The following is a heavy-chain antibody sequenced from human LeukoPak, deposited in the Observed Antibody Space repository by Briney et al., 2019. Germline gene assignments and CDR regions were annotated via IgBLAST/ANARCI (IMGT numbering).Heavy chain of an antibody. CDR3: ARLRITMIVVVIGGDAFDI. CDR2: IYHSGST. V-gene: IGHV4-30-2*03. CDR1: GGSISSGGYY. J-gene: IGHJ3*02. Sequence: PSETLSLTCTVSGGSISSGGYYWSWIRQPPGKGLEWIGYIYHSGSTYYNPSLKSRVTISVDTSKNQFSLKLSSVTAADTAVYYCARLRITMIVVVIGGDAFDIWGQGTMVTVSS. D-gene: IGHD3-22*01.